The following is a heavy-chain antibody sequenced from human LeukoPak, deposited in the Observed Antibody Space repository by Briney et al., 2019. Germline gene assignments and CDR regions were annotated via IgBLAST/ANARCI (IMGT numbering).Heavy chain of an antibody. D-gene: IGHD3-22*01. J-gene: IGHJ4*02. CDR3: AKEKYEYDTSGFYPLDY. CDR2: ISYDGSNK. Sequence: PGGSLRLSCAASGFTFSSYGMHWVRQAPGKGLEWVAVISYDGSNKYYADSVKGRFTTSRDNSKTTVHLQMNRLRAEDTAIYYCAKEKYEYDTSGFYPLDYWGQGTLVTVSS. CDR1: GFTFSSYG. V-gene: IGHV3-30*18.